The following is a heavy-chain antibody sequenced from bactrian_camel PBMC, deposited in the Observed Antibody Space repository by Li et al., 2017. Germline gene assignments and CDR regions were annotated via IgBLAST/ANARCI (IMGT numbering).Heavy chain of an antibody. D-gene: IGHD4*01. J-gene: IGHJ4*01. Sequence: HVQLVESGGGLVQPGGSLRLSCGSSSGHTGRMYCMAWFRLAPGKEREGVVALASNGSTWYADSVKGRFTISKDNAKNTLYLQMNSLKPEDTAMYYCAVDSERLRFHPCLEEYNYWGQGTQVTVS. CDR1: GHTGRMYC. CDR2: LASNGST. CDR3: AVDSERLRFHPCLEEYNY. V-gene: IGHV3S53*01.